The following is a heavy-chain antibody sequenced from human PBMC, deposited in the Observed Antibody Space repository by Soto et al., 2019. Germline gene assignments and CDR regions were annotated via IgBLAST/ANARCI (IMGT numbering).Heavy chain of an antibody. J-gene: IGHJ6*02. CDR3: ARGGAHAKLGSGIYQFVYGLDF. D-gene: IGHD1-26*01. CDR1: GEPCGGYY. Sequence: QVHLQQWGAVLLKPSETLSLTCDVSGEPCGGYYWSWIRQSPGEGLEWIGAITHRGSTNYKPSLKSRVTLSVDTSKKQFSLKLSSVTAADTAVYYCARGGAHAKLGSGIYQFVYGLDFWGQGTTVTVSS. V-gene: IGHV4-34*02. CDR2: ITHRGST.